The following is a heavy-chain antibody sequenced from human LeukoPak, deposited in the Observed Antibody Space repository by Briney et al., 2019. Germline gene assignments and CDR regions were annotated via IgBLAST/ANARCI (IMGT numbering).Heavy chain of an antibody. CDR1: GYTFTSYY. V-gene: IGHV1-46*01. D-gene: IGHD2-2*01. Sequence: ASVKVSCKASGYTFTSYYMHWARQAPGQGLEWMGIINPSGGSRSYAQKFQGRVTMTRDTSTSTVYMELSSLRSEDTAVYFCARDACSSAICQAGGNWFDPWGQGTLVIVS. CDR2: INPSGGSR. J-gene: IGHJ5*02. CDR3: ARDACSSAICQAGGNWFDP.